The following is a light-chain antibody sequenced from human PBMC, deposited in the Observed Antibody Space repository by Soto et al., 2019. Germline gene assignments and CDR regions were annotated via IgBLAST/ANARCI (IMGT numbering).Light chain of an antibody. Sequence: EIVLTQSPATLSLSPGERATLSCRASQSVNTYLAWYQQKPGQAPRLLIYDASNRATGIPARFSGSGSGTHFTLTISRLEPEDFAVYYCQQYGTSQLTFGGGTKVDIK. J-gene: IGKJ4*01. CDR2: DAS. CDR1: QSVNTY. CDR3: QQYGTSQLT. V-gene: IGKV3-11*01.